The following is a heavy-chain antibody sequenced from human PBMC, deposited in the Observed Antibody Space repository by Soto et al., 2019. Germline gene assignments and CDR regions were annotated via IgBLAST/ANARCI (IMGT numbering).Heavy chain of an antibody. CDR3: ARNLRAVAGHYYYYGMDV. CDR1: GYTFTGYY. J-gene: IGHJ6*02. CDR2: INPNSGGT. V-gene: IGHV1-2*04. D-gene: IGHD6-19*01. Sequence: ASVKVSCKASGYTFTGYYMHWVRQAPGQGLEWMGWINPNSGGTNYAQKFQGWVTMTRDTSISTAYMELSRLRSDDTAVYYCARNLRAVAGHYYYYGMDVWGQGTTVTVS.